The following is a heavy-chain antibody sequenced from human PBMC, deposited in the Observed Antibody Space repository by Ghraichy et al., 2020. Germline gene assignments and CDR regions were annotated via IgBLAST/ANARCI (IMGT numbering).Heavy chain of an antibody. Sequence: ASVKVSCKASGYTFTSYDINWVRQATGQGLEWMGWMNPNSGNTGYAQKFQGRVTMTRNTSISTAYMELSSLRSEDTAVYYCALADELLFSPYIQYYYYGMDVWGQGTTVTVSS. CDR3: ALADELLFSPYIQYYYYGMDV. CDR2: MNPNSGNT. CDR1: GYTFTSYD. D-gene: IGHD2-2*01. J-gene: IGHJ6*02. V-gene: IGHV1-8*01.